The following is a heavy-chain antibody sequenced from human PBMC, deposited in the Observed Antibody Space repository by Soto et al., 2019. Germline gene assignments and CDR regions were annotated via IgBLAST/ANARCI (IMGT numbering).Heavy chain of an antibody. CDR2: ISSSSSTI. CDR1: GFTFSSYS. CDR3: AKDTFLGGMDV. V-gene: IGHV3-48*01. Sequence: GGSLRLSCAASGFTFSSYSMNWVRQAPGKGLEWVSYISSSSSTIYYADSVKGRFTISRDNSKNTLYLQMNSLRAEDTAVYYCAKDTFLGGMDVWGQGTTVTVSS. J-gene: IGHJ6*02.